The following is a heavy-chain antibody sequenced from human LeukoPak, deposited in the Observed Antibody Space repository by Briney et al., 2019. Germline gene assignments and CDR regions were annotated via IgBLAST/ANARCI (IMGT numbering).Heavy chain of an antibody. CDR2: IIPIFGTA. CDR1: GGTFSSYA. J-gene: IGHJ1*01. Sequence: ASVKVSCKASGGTFSSYAISWVRQAPGQGLEWMGGIIPIFGTANYAQKFQGRVTITADESTSTAYMELRSLRSDDTAVYYCARDNLPGSAAGNEYFQHWGQGTLVAVSS. CDR3: ARDNLPGSAAGNEYFQH. V-gene: IGHV1-69*13. D-gene: IGHD6-13*01.